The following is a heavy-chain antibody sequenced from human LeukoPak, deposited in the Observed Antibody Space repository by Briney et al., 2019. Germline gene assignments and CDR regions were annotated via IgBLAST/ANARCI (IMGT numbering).Heavy chain of an antibody. CDR1: GFTFSTNY. CDR2: IYSGGST. D-gene: IGHD6-13*01. CDR3: ARGQQTYSSSWVDY. J-gene: IGHJ4*02. Sequence: PGGSLRLSCAASGFTFSTNYMNWVRQAPGKGLEWVSVIYSGGSTYYADSVKGRFTISRDNSKNTLYLQMNSLRAEDTAVYYCARGQQTYSSSWVDYWGQGTLVTVSS. V-gene: IGHV3-53*01.